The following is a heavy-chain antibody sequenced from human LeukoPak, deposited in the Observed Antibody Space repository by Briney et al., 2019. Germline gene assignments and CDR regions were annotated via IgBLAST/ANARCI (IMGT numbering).Heavy chain of an antibody. CDR2: ISWNSDYI. J-gene: IGHJ3*01. D-gene: IGHD1-14*01. V-gene: IGHV3-9*01. Sequence: PGGSLRLSCTASGFAFDDYAMHWVRQVPGKGLEWVSGISWNSDYIVYADSMRGRFTISRDNAKHSLYLQMSSLTAGDTAFYYCAKDQTYNASHDAFDLWGQGTIVTVSS. CDR1: GFAFDDYA. CDR3: AKDQTYNASHDAFDL.